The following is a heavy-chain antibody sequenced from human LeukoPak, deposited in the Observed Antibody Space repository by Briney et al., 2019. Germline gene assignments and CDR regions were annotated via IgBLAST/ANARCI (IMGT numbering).Heavy chain of an antibody. D-gene: IGHD6-19*01. V-gene: IGHV3-7*01. CDR3: ARDKPAGIPVASYHDY. CDR1: GFTFSSYW. J-gene: IGHJ4*02. CDR2: IKQDGSEK. Sequence: GGSLRLPCAASGFTFSSYWMSWVRQAPGKGLEWVAHIKQDGSEKYYVDSVKGRFTISRDNAKNSLYLQMNSLRAEDTAVYYCARDKPAGIPVASYHDYWGQGTLVTVSS.